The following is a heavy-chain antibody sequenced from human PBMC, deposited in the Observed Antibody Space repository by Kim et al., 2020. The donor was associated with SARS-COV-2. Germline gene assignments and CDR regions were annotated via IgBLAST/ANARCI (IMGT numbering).Heavy chain of an antibody. Sequence: AGTVKGRFTIARDNAKNTRYRQMNSLRAEDTAVYYCARHQFTSGWYYCDYWGEGTLVYVSS. V-gene: IGHV3-74*01. CDR3: ARHQFTSGWYYCDY. D-gene: IGHD6-19*01. J-gene: IGHJ4*02.